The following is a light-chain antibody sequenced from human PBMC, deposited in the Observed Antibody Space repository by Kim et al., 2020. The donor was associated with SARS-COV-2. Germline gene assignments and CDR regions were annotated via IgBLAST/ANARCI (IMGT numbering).Light chain of an antibody. CDR3: LQHRTYPIT. CDR1: QDIGND. Sequence: ASVGDRVTITCRASQDIGNDLGWYQQHPGRAPKRLIYGASNLQSGVPSRFSGSGSGTEFTLTINSLQPEDFATYFWLQHRTYPITFGQGTRLEIK. V-gene: IGKV1-17*01. J-gene: IGKJ5*01. CDR2: GAS.